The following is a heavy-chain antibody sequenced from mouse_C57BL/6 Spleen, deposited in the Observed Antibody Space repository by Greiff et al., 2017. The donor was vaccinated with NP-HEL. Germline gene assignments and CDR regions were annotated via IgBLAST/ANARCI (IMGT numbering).Heavy chain of an antibody. V-gene: IGHV1-54*01. CDR2: INPGSGGT. J-gene: IGHJ3*01. CDR3: ARSGDYDGFAY. D-gene: IGHD2-4*01. CDR1: GYAFTNYL. Sequence: QVQLQQSGAELVRPGPSVKVSCTASGYAFTNYLIEWVKQRPGQGLEWIGVINPGSGGTNYTEQFKGKAILTADKSSSTAYMQLSGLTSEDSSVYFCARSGDYDGFAYWGKGTLVTVSA.